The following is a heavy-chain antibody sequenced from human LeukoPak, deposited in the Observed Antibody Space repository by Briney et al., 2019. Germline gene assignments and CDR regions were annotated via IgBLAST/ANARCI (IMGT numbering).Heavy chain of an antibody. D-gene: IGHD3-16*01. CDR1: GYTFTTYG. V-gene: IGHV1-18*01. Sequence: ASVKVSCKASGYTFTTYGSSWVRQAPGQGLEWMGYIITYNGNTNYAQKLQGRVAMTTDTSTSTAYMELRSLRSDDTAVYYCARDTKRSRARWENLGIDPWGQGTLVTVSS. J-gene: IGHJ5*02. CDR2: IITYNGNT. CDR3: ARDTKRSRARWENLGIDP.